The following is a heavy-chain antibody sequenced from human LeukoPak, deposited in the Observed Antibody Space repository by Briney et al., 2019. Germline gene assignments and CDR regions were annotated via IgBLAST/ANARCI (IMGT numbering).Heavy chain of an antibody. CDR1: GFTFDDYA. J-gene: IGHJ4*02. V-gene: IGHV3-9*01. CDR3: AKDMVAAAGTSFDH. CDR2: ISWNSGSI. Sequence: GRSLRLSCAASGFTFDDYAMHWVRQAPGKGLEWVSGISWNSGSIGYADSVKGRFTISRDNAKNSLYLQMNSLRAEDTALYYRAKDMVAAAGTSFDHWGQGTLVTVSS. D-gene: IGHD6-13*01.